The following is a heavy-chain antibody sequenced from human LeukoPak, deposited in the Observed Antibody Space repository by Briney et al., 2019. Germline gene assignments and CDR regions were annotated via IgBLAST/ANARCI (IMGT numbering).Heavy chain of an antibody. J-gene: IGHJ4*02. CDR3: ARDAELF. D-gene: IGHD1-26*01. CDR1: GVAPCRYS. CDR2: ISSSSSYI. Sequence: AGGSLSLSCALSGVAPCRYSMKGVPGAPGGGLEWVSSISSSSSYIYYAGSVKGRFTISRDNAKNSLYLQMISLRAEDTAVYYCARDAELFWGQGTLVTVSS. V-gene: IGHV3-21*01.